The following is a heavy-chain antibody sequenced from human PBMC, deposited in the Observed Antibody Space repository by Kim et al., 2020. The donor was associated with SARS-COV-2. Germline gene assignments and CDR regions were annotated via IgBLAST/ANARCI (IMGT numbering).Heavy chain of an antibody. CDR3: AKDLGIQLWFRGYFDY. D-gene: IGHD5-18*01. CDR1: GFTFSSYA. V-gene: IGHV3-23*01. J-gene: IGHJ4*02. CDR2: ISGSGGST. Sequence: GGSLRLSCAASGFTFSSYAMSWVRQAPGKGLEWVSAISGSGGSTYYADSVKGRFTISRDNSKNKLYLQINSLRAEDTAVYYCAKDLGIQLWFRGYFDYGGQVTLVTVSS.